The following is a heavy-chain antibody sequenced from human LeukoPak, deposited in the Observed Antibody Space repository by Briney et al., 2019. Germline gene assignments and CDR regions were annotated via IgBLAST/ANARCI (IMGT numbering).Heavy chain of an antibody. D-gene: IGHD6-19*01. CDR1: GGSISSSSYY. CDR3: ARYRSWYSFDY. CDR2: IYYSGST. Sequence: SETLSLTCSVSGGSISSSSYYWSWIRQPPGKGLEWFGNIYYSGSTYYNPSLKSRVSLSVDTSKHQFSLKLSSVTAADTAVYYCARYRSWYSFDYRGQGTLVTVSS. V-gene: IGHV4-39*01. J-gene: IGHJ4*02.